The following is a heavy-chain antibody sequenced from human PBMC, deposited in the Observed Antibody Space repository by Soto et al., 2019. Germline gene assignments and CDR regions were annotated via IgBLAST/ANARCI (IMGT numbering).Heavy chain of an antibody. J-gene: IGHJ5*02. CDR3: AKGGYCSGDSCYSGAWFDP. V-gene: IGHV3-30*18. CDR1: GFTFSNYG. CDR2: ISYDGSNK. D-gene: IGHD2-15*01. Sequence: GGSRRLSCAASGFTFSNYGMHWVRQAPGKGLEWVTVISYDGSNKYYADSVKGRFTISRDNSKNTLYLQMNSMRAEDTAVYYCAKGGYCSGDSCYSGAWFDPWGQGTLVTVSS.